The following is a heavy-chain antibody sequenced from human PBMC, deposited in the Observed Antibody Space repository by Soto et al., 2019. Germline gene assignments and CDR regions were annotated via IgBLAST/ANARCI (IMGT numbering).Heavy chain of an antibody. D-gene: IGHD3-9*01. CDR2: ISYDGGSK. J-gene: IGHJ4*02. CDR3: TKDRYDILTGYEYYFDN. CDR1: GFTFRTYG. V-gene: IGHV3-30*18. Sequence: QVQLVESGGGVVQPGRSLRLSCAASGFTFRTYGMHWGRQAPGKGLEWVAVISYDGGSKYYADSVKGRFTIYRDNSKNTVYLQMNSLRAEDTAVYYCTKDRYDILTGYEYYFDNWGQGTLVTVST.